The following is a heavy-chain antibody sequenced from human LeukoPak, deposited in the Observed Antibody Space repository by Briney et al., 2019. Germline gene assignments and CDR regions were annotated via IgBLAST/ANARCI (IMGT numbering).Heavy chain of an antibody. V-gene: IGHV4-59*02. CDR1: GFTVSSNY. D-gene: IGHD5-18*01. CDR2: IYYSGST. J-gene: IGHJ4*02. Sequence: NTGGSLRLSRAASGFTVSSNYMSWVRQAPGKGLEWIGSIYYSGSTYYNPSLKSRVTILVDTSKNQFSLKLRSVTAADTAVYYCARVPYSYDRGLTLFDYWGQGTLVTVSS. CDR3: ARVPYSYDRGLTLFDY.